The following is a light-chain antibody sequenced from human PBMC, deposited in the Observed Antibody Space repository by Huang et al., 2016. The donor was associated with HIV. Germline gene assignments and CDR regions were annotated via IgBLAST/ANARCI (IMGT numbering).Light chain of an antibody. CDR3: QQYCCSPGT. CDR1: QIIASNY. Sequence: EIVLTQSPGTLSLSPGERATLSCRASQIIASNYLAWYQQKPGQAPSLLIYDSSSRATGIPDRFSGSGSGAEFTLTISRLEPEDFAVYFCQQYCCSPGTFGQGTKVEIK. J-gene: IGKJ1*01. V-gene: IGKV3-20*01. CDR2: DSS.